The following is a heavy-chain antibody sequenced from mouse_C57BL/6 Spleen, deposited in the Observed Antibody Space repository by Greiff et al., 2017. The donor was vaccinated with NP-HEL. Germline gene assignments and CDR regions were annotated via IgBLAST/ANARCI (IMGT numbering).Heavy chain of an antibody. CDR1: GYTFTSYW. V-gene: IGHV1-55*01. CDR2: IYPGSGST. D-gene: IGHD5-1-1*01. CDR3: ARIPPYAMDY. Sequence: QVQLKQPGAELVKPGASVKMSCKASGYTFTSYWITWVKQRPGQGLEWIGDIYPGSGSTNYNEKFKSKAPLTVDTSSSTAYMQLSSLTSGDSAVYYWARIPPYAMDYWGQGTSVTVSS. J-gene: IGHJ4*01.